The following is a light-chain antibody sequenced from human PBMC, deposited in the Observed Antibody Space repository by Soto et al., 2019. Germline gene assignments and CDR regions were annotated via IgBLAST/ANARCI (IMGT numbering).Light chain of an antibody. J-gene: IGKJ1*01. CDR3: QQYNSYWT. V-gene: IGKV1-5*03. CDR1: QSINSW. CDR2: KAS. Sequence: DIQMTQSPSTLSASVGDRVTITCRASQSINSWLAWYQQKPGKAPKLLIYKASSLESGVPSRFSGSGSGTEFTLTISSLQPDDFATYYCQQYNSYWTFGQGTKVE.